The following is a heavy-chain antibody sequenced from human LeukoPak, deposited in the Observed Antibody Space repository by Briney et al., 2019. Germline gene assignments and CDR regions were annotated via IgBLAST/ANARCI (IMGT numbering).Heavy chain of an antibody. J-gene: IGHJ4*02. V-gene: IGHV3-23*01. Sequence: PPGGSLRLSCAASGFPFSSYAMNWVRQAPGKGLEWVSAISGSGGSTYYADSVKGRFTISRDNSKNTLYLQMNSLRAEDTAVYYCAKGGLTDSTVVPRGYFDYWGQGTLVTVSS. CDR2: ISGSGGST. CDR3: AKGGLTDSTVVPRGYFDY. CDR1: GFPFSSYA. D-gene: IGHD4-23*01.